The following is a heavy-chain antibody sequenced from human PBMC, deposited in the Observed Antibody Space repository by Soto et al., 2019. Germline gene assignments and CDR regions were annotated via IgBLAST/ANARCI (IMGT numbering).Heavy chain of an antibody. J-gene: IGHJ4*02. D-gene: IGHD6-19*01. CDR2: ISYDGSNK. CDR3: ARDHSSGWDIDY. CDR1: GFTFSSYA. Sequence: QPGGSLRLSCAASGFTFSSYAMHWVRQAPGKGLEWVAVISYDGSNKYYADSVKGRFTISRDNSKNTLYLQMNSLRAEDTAVYSCARDHSSGWDIDYWGQVTLVTVSS. V-gene: IGHV3-30-3*01.